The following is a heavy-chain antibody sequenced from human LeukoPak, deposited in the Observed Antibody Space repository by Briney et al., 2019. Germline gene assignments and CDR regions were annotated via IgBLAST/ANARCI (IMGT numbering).Heavy chain of an antibody. Sequence: ASETLSLTCTVSGGSISSSGYYWGWIRQPPGKGLEWIGSIYYSGNTYYNPSLNSRVTISVDTSKNQFSLKLSSVTAADTAVYYCARDGLGGDYDGGTDFWGQGTLVTVSS. J-gene: IGHJ4*02. D-gene: IGHD4-17*01. CDR2: IYYSGNT. V-gene: IGHV4-39*02. CDR1: GGSISSSGYY. CDR3: ARDGLGGDYDGGTDF.